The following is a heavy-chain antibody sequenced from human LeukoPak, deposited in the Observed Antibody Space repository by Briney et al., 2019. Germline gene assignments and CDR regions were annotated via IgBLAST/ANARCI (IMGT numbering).Heavy chain of an antibody. CDR2: ISGSGGST. CDR1: GFTFSSYA. CDR3: AKVGGYCSGGSCHFDY. D-gene: IGHD2-15*01. Sequence: GSLRLSCAASGFTFSSYAMSWVRQAPGKGLEWVSAISGSGGSTYYADSVKGRFTISRDNSKNTLYLQMNSLRAEDTAVYYCAKVGGYCSGGSCHFDYWGQGTLVTVSS. J-gene: IGHJ4*02. V-gene: IGHV3-23*01.